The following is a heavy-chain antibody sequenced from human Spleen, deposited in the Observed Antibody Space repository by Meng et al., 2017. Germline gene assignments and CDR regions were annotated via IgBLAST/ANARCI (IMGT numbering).Heavy chain of an antibody. Sequence: SVKVSCKALGGIFSNYVIGWVRQAPGQGLEWMGGINAVFGTTNYAQKFQGRVTITTDESTSTVYMELSSLRSEDTAVYYCASTKYYYDSSGYYSYYFDYWGQGTRVTVSS. D-gene: IGHD3-22*01. CDR3: ASTKYYYDSSGYYSYYFDY. J-gene: IGHJ4*02. CDR1: GGIFSNYV. V-gene: IGHV1-69*05. CDR2: INAVFGTT.